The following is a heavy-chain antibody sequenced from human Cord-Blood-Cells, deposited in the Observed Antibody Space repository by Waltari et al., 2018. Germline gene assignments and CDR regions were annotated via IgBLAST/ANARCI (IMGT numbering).Heavy chain of an antibody. CDR1: GGSFSGYY. V-gene: IGHV4-34*01. CDR3: ARVPGIAAAGTGSYYFDY. J-gene: IGHJ4*02. D-gene: IGHD6-13*01. CDR2: INHSGST. Sequence: QVQLQQWGAGLLKPSETLSLTCAVYGGSFSGYYWSWIRQPPGKGLEWIGEINHSGSTNYNPYLKSRVTISVDTSKNQFSLKLSSVTAADTAVYYCARVPGIAAAGTGSYYFDYWGQGTLVTVSS.